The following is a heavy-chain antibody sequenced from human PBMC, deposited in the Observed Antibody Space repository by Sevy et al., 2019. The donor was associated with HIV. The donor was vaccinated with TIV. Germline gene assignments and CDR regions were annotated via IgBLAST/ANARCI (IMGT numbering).Heavy chain of an antibody. CDR2: IGYDGSNK. V-gene: IGHV3-33*01. J-gene: IGHJ4*02. Sequence: GGSLRLSCAASGFAPSTYGMHWVRQAPGKGLEWVAAIGYDGSNKYYADSVKGRFSISRDNSRNTLFLQMDSLRAEDTAVYYCARDPRMYGDYLLAYFDYWGQGTLVTVSS. CDR1: GFAPSTYG. CDR3: ARDPRMYGDYLLAYFDY. D-gene: IGHD2-8*01.